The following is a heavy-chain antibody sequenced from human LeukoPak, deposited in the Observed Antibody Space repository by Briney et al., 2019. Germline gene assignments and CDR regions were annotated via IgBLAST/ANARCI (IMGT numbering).Heavy chain of an antibody. D-gene: IGHD5-18*01. CDR2: ISGSGGST. CDR3: AKDGSWIQLWLPNY. CDR1: GFTFSSYA. Sequence: PGGSLRLSCAASGFTFSSYAMSWVRLSPGKGLEWVSAISGSGGSTYYADSVKGRFTISRDNSKNTLYLQMNSLRAEDTAVYYCAKDGSWIQLWLPNYWGQGTLVTVSS. J-gene: IGHJ4*02. V-gene: IGHV3-23*01.